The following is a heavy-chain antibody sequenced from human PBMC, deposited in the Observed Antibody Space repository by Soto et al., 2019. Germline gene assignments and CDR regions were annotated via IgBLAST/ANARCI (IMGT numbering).Heavy chain of an antibody. V-gene: IGHV4-39*01. D-gene: IGHD3-3*01. CDR3: ARRYSRRYDFWSGYFEGSRWFDP. Sequence: SETLSLTCTVSGGSISSSSYYWCWIRQPPGKGLEWIGSIYYGGSTYYNPSLKSRVTISVDTSKNQFSLKLSSVTAADTAVYYCARRYSRRYDFWSGYFEGSRWFDPWGQGTLVTVSS. CDR1: GGSISSSSYY. J-gene: IGHJ5*02. CDR2: IYYGGST.